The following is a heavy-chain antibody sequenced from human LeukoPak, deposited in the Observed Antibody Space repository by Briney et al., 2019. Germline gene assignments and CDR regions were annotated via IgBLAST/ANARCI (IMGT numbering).Heavy chain of an antibody. CDR1: GFTFSNYG. D-gene: IGHD2-2*01. CDR2: ISGSGGSA. V-gene: IGHV3-23*01. Sequence: GGSLRLSCAASGFTFSNYGMSWVRQAPGKGLEWVSTISGSGGSAYYADSVKGRFTISRDNSKNTLYLQMNSLRAEDTAVYYCAKDPYCSSTSCSQEPYWGQGTLVTVSS. J-gene: IGHJ4*02. CDR3: AKDPYCSSTSCSQEPY.